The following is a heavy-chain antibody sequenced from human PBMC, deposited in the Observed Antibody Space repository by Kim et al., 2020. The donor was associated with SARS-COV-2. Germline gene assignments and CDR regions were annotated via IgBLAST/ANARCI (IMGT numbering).Heavy chain of an antibody. CDR1: GYTFTSYA. J-gene: IGHJ4*02. CDR2: INAGNGNT. Sequence: ASVKVSCKASGYTFTSYAMHWVRQAPGQRLEWMGWINAGNGNTKYSQKFQGRVTITRDTSASTAYMELSSLRSEDTAVYYCARGPRGLRYFDWLSNQGFDYWGQGTLVTVSS. V-gene: IGHV1-3*01. CDR3: ARGPRGLRYFDWLSNQGFDY. D-gene: IGHD3-9*01.